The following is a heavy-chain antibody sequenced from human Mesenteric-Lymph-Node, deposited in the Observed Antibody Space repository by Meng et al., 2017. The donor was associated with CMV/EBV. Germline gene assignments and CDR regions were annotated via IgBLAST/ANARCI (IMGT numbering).Heavy chain of an antibody. J-gene: IGHJ4*03. V-gene: IGHV3-13*01. CDR3: ASGEVGASLNY. Sequence: GGSLRLSCAASGFTFSSYDMHWVRQATGKGLEWVSAIGTAGDTYYPGSVKGRFTISRDNAKNSLYLQMNSLRAEDTAVYYCASGEVGASLNYWGQGTLVTVSS. CDR2: IGTAGDT. D-gene: IGHD1-26*01. CDR1: GFTFSSYD.